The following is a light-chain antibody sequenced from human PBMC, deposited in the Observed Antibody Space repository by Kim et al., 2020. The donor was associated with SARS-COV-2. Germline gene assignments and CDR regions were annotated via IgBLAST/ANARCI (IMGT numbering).Light chain of an antibody. CDR2: DAS. CDR3: QQRSNWPPYS. J-gene: IGKJ2*03. CDR1: QGVSSY. Sequence: LSPGERATLSCRASQGVSSYLAWYQQKPGQAPRLLIYDASNRATGIPARFSGSGSGTDFTLTISSLEPEDFAVYYCQQRSNWPPYSFGQGTKLEI. V-gene: IGKV3-11*01.